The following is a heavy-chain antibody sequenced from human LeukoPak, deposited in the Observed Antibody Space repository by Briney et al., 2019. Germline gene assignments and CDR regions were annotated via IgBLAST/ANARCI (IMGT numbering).Heavy chain of an antibody. Sequence: SETLSLTCAVYGGSFSGYYWSWIRQPPGKGLEWIGEINHSGSTNYNPSLKSRVTISVDTSKNQFSLKLSSVTAADTAVYYCARLTTNIVATIDYRGQGTLVTVSS. D-gene: IGHD5-12*01. CDR3: ARLTTNIVATIDY. V-gene: IGHV4-34*01. J-gene: IGHJ4*02. CDR2: INHSGST. CDR1: GGSFSGYY.